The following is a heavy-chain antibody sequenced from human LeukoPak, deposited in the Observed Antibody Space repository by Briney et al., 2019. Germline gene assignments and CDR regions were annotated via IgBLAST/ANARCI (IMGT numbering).Heavy chain of an antibody. CDR1: GFTFTTYG. D-gene: IGHD3-22*01. CDR2: ISYDGSNK. Sequence: GGSLRLSCAASGFTFTTYGMHWVRQAPGKGLEWVAVISYDGSNKYYADSVKGRFTISRDNSKNTLYLQMNSLRAEDTAVYYCAQITMIVPPSPPFDYWGQGTLVTVSS. CDR3: AQITMIVPPSPPFDY. J-gene: IGHJ4*02. V-gene: IGHV3-30*19.